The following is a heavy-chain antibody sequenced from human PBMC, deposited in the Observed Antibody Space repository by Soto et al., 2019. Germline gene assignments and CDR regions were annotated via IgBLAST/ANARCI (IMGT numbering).Heavy chain of an antibody. V-gene: IGHV4-39*01. D-gene: IGHD4-17*01. CDR2: SYYSWST. Sequence: SETLSLTCTGSGISISSSSYYWGWIRQPPGKGLERSCSSYYSWSTYYNPSLKTRVTISVDTSKNQVSLNLRAGTAAYTAVYYCARKRSMVTYLYLNWFDPWGQGTLVTVSS. CDR1: GISISSSSYY. J-gene: IGHJ5*02. CDR3: ARKRSMVTYLYLNWFDP.